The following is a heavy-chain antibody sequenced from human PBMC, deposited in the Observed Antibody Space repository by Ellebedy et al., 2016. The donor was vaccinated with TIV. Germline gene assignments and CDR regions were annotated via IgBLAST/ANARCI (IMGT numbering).Heavy chain of an antibody. Sequence: GESLKISCAASGFTFSHYWMTWVRLAPGKGLEWVANMNQDGSEKYYVDSIKGRFTISRDNAKNSLYLQMNSLGAEETAVYYCARDNLGDYLYDYWGQGTLVTVSS. D-gene: IGHD4-17*01. V-gene: IGHV3-7*03. CDR3: ARDNLGDYLYDY. J-gene: IGHJ4*02. CDR1: GFTFSHYW. CDR2: MNQDGSEK.